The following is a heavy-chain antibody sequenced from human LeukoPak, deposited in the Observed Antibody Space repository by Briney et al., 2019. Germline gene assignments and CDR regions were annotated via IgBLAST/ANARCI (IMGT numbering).Heavy chain of an antibody. CDR1: GFAFSNAW. D-gene: IGHD5-12*01. CDR2: IKSKTDGGTT. Sequence: GSLRLSSPASGFAFSNAWMSWVRPAPRQGMEWVGCIKSKTDGGTTNSAAPVKGRFTISKDDSKNTLYLQMDSLKTEDTAVYYCTGVLYSGYYLDDYWVQGTLVTVSS. CDR3: TGVLYSGYYLDDY. V-gene: IGHV3-15*01. J-gene: IGHJ4*02.